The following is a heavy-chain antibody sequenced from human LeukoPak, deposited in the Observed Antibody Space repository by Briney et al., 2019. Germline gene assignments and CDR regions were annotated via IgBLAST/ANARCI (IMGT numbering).Heavy chain of an antibody. Sequence: ASVKVSCKASGYTFTSYDINWVRQATGQGLEWMGWMNPNSGNTGYAQKFQGRVTMTRNTSISTAYMELSSLRSEDTAVYYCARGIAAAGPFDPWGQGTLVTVSS. CDR1: GYTFTSYD. V-gene: IGHV1-8*01. J-gene: IGHJ5*02. CDR2: MNPNSGNT. CDR3: ARGIAAAGPFDP. D-gene: IGHD6-13*01.